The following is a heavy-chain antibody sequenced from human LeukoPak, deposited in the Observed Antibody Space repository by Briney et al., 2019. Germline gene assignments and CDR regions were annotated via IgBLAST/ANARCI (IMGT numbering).Heavy chain of an antibody. CDR2: IYYSGST. Sequence: SETLSLTCTVSGGSISSSSYYWGWIRQPPGKGLEWIGYIYYSGSTYYNPSLKSRVTISVDTSKNQFSLRLSSVTAADTAVYYCARGLIDYWGQGTLVTVSS. J-gene: IGHJ4*02. CDR3: ARGLIDY. V-gene: IGHV4-30-4*08. CDR1: GGSISSSSYY.